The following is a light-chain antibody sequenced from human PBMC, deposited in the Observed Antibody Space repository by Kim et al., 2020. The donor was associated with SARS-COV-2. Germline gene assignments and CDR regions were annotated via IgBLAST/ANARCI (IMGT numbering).Light chain of an antibody. CDR3: QQYGSSPTWT. J-gene: IGKJ1*01. CDR1: QSVSSTY. CDR2: GAS. Sequence: EIVLTQSPGTLSLSPGERATLSCRASQSVSSTYLAWYQRKPGQAPRLLIYGASSRATGIPDRFSGSGSGTDFTLIISRLEPEDFAVYYCQQYGSSPTWTFGQGTKVDIK. V-gene: IGKV3-20*01.